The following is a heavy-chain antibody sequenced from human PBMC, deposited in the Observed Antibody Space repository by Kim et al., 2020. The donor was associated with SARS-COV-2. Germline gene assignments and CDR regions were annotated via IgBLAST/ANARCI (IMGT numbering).Heavy chain of an antibody. CDR3: ARGSVGAFDV. J-gene: IGHJ3*01. V-gene: IGHV6-1*01. CDR2: TFYDSKWYR. CDR1: GDSVSGNHIA. Sequence: SHTLSLTCVISGDSVSGNHIAWNWIRLSPSGGLEWLGRTFYDSKWYRDYAVSVRGRASINADTSRNQFSLQLNSMTPEDTAVYFCARGSVGAFDVWDQGTMDSVSS.